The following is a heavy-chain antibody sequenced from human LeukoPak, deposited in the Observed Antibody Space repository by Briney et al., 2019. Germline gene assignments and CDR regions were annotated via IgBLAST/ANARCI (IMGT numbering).Heavy chain of an antibody. D-gene: IGHD3-22*01. Sequence: SETLSLTCTVPGGSISSYYWSWIRQPPGKGLEWIGFIYYSGSTYYNPSLKSRVTISVDTSKNQFSLKLSSVTAADTAVYYCARDRLGYYDSSGYYYGRNWFDPWGQGTLVTVSS. J-gene: IGHJ5*02. CDR3: ARDRLGYYDSSGYYYGRNWFDP. CDR1: GGSISSYY. CDR2: IYYSGST. V-gene: IGHV4-59*12.